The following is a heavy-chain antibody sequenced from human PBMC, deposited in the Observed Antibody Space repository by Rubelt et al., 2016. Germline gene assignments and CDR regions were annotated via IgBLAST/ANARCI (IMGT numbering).Heavy chain of an antibody. D-gene: IGHD5-18*01. Sequence: EVQLVESGGGLVKPGGSLRLSCAASGFTFSSYSMNWVRQAPGKGLEWVSSITGSSAYIYYPDSVKGRFTISRDNAKNSLYLQMNSLRAEDTAVYYCARDGRYSYAFDIWGQGTMVTASS. V-gene: IGHV3-21*01. CDR1: GFTFSSYS. CDR3: ARDGRYSYAFDI. CDR2: ITGSSAYI. J-gene: IGHJ3*02.